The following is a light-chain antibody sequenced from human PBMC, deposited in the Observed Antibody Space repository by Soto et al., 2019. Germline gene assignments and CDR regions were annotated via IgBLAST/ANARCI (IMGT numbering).Light chain of an antibody. CDR2: AAS. J-gene: IGKJ4*01. V-gene: IGKV1-12*01. Sequence: DIPMNPFPSSVSASVGDRVTIPWRAGPGISNWLAWYQQKPGEAPKLLIYAASSLQSGVPSRFSGSGSGTDFTLTISSLQPEDFATYYCQQANSFPLTFGGGTKVEIK. CDR1: PGISNW. CDR3: QQANSFPLT.